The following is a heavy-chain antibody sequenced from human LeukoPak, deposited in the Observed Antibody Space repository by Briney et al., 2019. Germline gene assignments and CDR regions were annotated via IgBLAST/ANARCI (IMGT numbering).Heavy chain of an antibody. V-gene: IGHV1-2*04. Sequence: ASVKVSCKASGYSFTGYYIHWVRQAPGQGLQWMGWINPNSGDTNYAQRFQGWVTMTSDTSISTAYMELSSLSSADTAVYYCARDPGTPFDSWGQGTQVSVSS. J-gene: IGHJ4*02. D-gene: IGHD2-15*01. CDR3: ARDPGTPFDS. CDR2: INPNSGDT. CDR1: GYSFTGYY.